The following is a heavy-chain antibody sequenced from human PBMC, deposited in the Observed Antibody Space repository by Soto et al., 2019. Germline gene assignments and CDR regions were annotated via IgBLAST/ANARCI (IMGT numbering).Heavy chain of an antibody. J-gene: IGHJ6*02. D-gene: IGHD3-3*01. CDR2: ISYDGSNK. CDR1: GFTFSSYG. V-gene: IGHV3-30*18. CDR3: AKDGGFWSVLRYYGMAV. Sequence: PGGSLRLSCAASGFTFSSYGMHWVRQAPGKGLEWVAVISYDGSNKYYADSVKGRFTISRDNSKNTLYLQMNSLRAEDTAVYYCAKDGGFWSVLRYYGMAVWGQGTTVTVSS.